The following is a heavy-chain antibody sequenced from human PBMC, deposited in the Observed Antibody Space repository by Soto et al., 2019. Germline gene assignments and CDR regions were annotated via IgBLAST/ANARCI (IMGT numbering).Heavy chain of an antibody. Sequence: SETLSLTCTVSGGSISSYYWSWIRQPPGKGLEWIGYIYYSGSTNYNPSLKSRVTISVDTSKNQFSLKLSSVTAADTAVYYCAGGGFWSGYYTYYYYGMDVWGQGTTVTVSS. V-gene: IGHV4-59*01. CDR2: IYYSGST. D-gene: IGHD3-3*01. CDR1: GGSISSYY. J-gene: IGHJ6*02. CDR3: AGGGFWSGYYTYYYYGMDV.